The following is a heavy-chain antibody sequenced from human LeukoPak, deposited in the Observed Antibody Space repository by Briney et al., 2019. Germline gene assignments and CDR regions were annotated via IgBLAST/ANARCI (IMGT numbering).Heavy chain of an antibody. J-gene: IGHJ4*02. D-gene: IGHD6-13*01. V-gene: IGHV3-30*02. CDR1: GFTFSSYG. CDR2: IRYDGSNK. CDR3: AKDRFIAAAGPTFAY. Sequence: GGSLRLSCAASGFTFSSYGMHWVRQAPGKGLEWVAFIRYDGSNKYYADSVKGRFTISRDNSKNTLYLQMNSLRAEDTAVYYCAKDRFIAAAGPTFAYASQGTLVTVSS.